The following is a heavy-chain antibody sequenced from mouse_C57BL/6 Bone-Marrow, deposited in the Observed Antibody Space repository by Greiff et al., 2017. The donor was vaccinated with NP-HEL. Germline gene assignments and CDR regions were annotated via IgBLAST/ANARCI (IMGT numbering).Heavy chain of an antibody. CDR2: IWGDGST. J-gene: IGHJ4*01. Sequence: QVHVKQSGPGLVAPSQSLSITCTVSGFSLTSYGVSWVRQPPGKGLEWLGVIWGDGSTNYHSALISRLSISKDNSKSQVFLKLNSLQTDDTATYYCAKPGDYDHYYAMDYWGQGTSVTVSS. CDR3: AKPGDYDHYYAMDY. V-gene: IGHV2-3*01. CDR1: GFSLTSYG. D-gene: IGHD2-4*01.